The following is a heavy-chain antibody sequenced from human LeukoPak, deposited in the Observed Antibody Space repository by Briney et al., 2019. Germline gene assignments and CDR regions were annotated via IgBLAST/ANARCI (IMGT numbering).Heavy chain of an antibody. CDR2: IYPSNGAT. CDR3: VRDVAPPAQWILDH. Sequence: AAVKVSCTTSRYTFSIYYIHGMRQVPGQGPQGMGRIYPSNGATHFPQNFHGRVTMTLEKSTTTVYMHLSSLTFAETAVYFCVRDVAPPAQWILDHWGQGSLVTVSS. V-gene: IGHV1-2*06. CDR1: RYTFSIYY. D-gene: IGHD5-12*01. J-gene: IGHJ1*01.